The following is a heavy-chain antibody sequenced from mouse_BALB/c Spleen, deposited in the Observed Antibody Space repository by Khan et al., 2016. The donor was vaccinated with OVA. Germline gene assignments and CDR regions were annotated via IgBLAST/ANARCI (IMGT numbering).Heavy chain of an antibody. CDR1: GFSLTSYG. D-gene: IGHD1-3*01. Sequence: QVQLQQSGPGLVAPSQSLSITCTASGFSLTSYGVHWVRQPPGKGLEWLGVIWAGGSTNYNSDLLSRRSISKDNSKSQVFVIKNSLQADDTAMYYCARLEDIWGQGTTLTVSS. J-gene: IGHJ2*01. CDR3: ARLEDI. V-gene: IGHV2-9*02. CDR2: IWAGGST.